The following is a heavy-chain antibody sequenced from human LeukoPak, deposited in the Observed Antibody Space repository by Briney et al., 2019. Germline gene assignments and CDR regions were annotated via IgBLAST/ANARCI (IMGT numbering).Heavy chain of an antibody. CDR2: INPNSGGT. CDR3: AREFYGSGISWFDP. Sequence: ASVKVSCKASGYTFTDYYMHWVRQAPGQGLEWMGWINPNSGGTNYAQKFQGRVTITADESTSTAYMELSSLRSEDTAVYYCAREFYGSGISWFDPWGQGTLVTVSS. V-gene: IGHV1-2*02. D-gene: IGHD3-10*01. CDR1: GYTFTDYY. J-gene: IGHJ5*02.